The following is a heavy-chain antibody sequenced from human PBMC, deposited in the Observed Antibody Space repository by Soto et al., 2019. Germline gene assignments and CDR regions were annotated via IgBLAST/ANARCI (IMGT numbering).Heavy chain of an antibody. CDR3: ARDPWPHSFDY. J-gene: IGHJ4*02. CDR1: GFTFSSYG. V-gene: IGHV3-33*01. CDR2: IWYDGSNK. Sequence: QVQLVESGGGVVQPGRSLRLSCAASGFTFSSYGMHWVRQAPGKGLEWVAVIWYDGSNKYYADSVKGRFTISRDNSKNTLYLQMNSLRAEDTAVYYSARDPWPHSFDYWGQGTLVTVSS.